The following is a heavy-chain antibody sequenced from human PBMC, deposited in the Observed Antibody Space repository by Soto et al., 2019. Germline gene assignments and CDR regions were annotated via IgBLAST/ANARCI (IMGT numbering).Heavy chain of an antibody. CDR2: IYYSGST. CDR3: ARPAPPIAVAGLYYSYSSTAV. J-gene: IGHJ6*03. CDR1: GGSISSSSYY. V-gene: IGHV4-39*01. Sequence: PSETLSLTCTVSGGSISSSSYYWGWIRQPPGKGLEWIGSIYYSGSTYYNPSLKSRVTISVDTSKNQFSLKLSSVTAADTAVYNCARPAPPIAVAGLYYSYSSTAVGGKGPPVTVSS. D-gene: IGHD6-19*01.